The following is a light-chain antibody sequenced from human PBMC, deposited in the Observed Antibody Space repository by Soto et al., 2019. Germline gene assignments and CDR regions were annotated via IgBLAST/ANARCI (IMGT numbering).Light chain of an antibody. CDR3: SSYTTTRSVL. CDR2: DVN. Sequence: QSALTQPASVSGSPGQSSDLSCTGTSSDVGAYDFVSWYQQHPGKAPKVMIYDVNHRPSGVSDRFSGSKSGNTASLTISGLQAEDEADYFCSSYTTTRSVLFGGGTKLTVL. J-gene: IGLJ2*01. V-gene: IGLV2-14*01. CDR1: SSDVGAYDF.